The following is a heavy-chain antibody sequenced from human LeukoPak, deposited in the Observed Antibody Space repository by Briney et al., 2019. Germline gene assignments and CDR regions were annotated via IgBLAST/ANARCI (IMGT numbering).Heavy chain of an antibody. Sequence: SETLSLTCTVSGGSISSYYWSWIRRPPGKGLEWIGYIYYSGSTNYNPSLKSRVTISVDTSKNQFSLKLSSVTAADTAVYYCARPTGTGAAFDIWGQGTMVTVSS. V-gene: IGHV4-59*12. CDR2: IYYSGST. J-gene: IGHJ3*02. CDR3: ARPTGTGAAFDI. CDR1: GGSISSYY. D-gene: IGHD3-10*01.